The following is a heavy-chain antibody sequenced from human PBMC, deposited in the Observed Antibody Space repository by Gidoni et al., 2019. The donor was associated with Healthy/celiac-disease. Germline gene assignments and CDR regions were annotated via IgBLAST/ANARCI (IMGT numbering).Heavy chain of an antibody. CDR3: ARIERVLPTQPPDFAPNWFDP. CDR2: IIPILGIA. Sequence: QVQLVQSGAEVKKPGSSVKVSCKASGGTFSSYTISWVRQAPGQGLEWMGRIIPILGIANYAQKFQGRVTITADKSTSTAYMELSSLRSEDTAVYYCARIERVLPTQPPDFAPNWFDPWGQGTLVTVSS. D-gene: IGHD1-7*01. CDR1: GGTFSSYT. J-gene: IGHJ5*02. V-gene: IGHV1-69*02.